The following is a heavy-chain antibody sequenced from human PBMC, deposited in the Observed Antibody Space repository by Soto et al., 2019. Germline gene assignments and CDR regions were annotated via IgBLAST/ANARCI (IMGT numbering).Heavy chain of an antibody. CDR3: ARRKGDGSVCWYALAS. CDR1: GFTFSNNA. Sequence: QVQLVESGGGVVQPGRSLRLSCAASGFTFSNNAMHWVRQAPGKGLEWVAVVLYDGSKTYYADSVKGRFTISRDHSKNTLYRQMNSLRVEDTALYYWARRKGDGSVCWYALASWGQGTLVTVSS. CDR2: VLYDGSKT. V-gene: IGHV3-30*03. J-gene: IGHJ5*02. D-gene: IGHD2-15*01.